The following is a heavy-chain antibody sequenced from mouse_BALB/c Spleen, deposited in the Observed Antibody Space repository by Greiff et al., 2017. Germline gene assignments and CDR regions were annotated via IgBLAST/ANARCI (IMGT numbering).Heavy chain of an antibody. CDR1: GFTFSDYY. Sequence: EVKLVESGGGLVKPGGTLKLSCAASGFTFSDYYMYWVRQTPEKRLEWVGTISDGGSYNYYSDSVKGRFTISRDNANNNLYLQMSSLKSEDTAMYYCARGGNRAMDYWGQGTSVTVSS. CDR3: ARGGNRAMDY. J-gene: IGHJ4*01. CDR2: ISDGGSYN. D-gene: IGHD2-1*01. V-gene: IGHV5-4*02.